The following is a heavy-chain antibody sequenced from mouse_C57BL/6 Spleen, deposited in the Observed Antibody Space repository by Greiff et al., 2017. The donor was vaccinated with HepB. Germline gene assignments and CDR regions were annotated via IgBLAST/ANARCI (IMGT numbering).Heavy chain of an antibody. CDR3: ARRADMVTTPYYAMDY. J-gene: IGHJ4*01. V-gene: IGHV1-54*01. D-gene: IGHD2-2*01. CDR1: GYAFTNYL. Sequence: VQLQQSGAELVRPGPSVKVSCKASGYAFTNYLIEWVKQRPGQGLEWIGVINPGSGGTNYNEKFKGKATLTADKSSSTAYMQLSSLTSEDSAVYFCARRADMVTTPYYAMDYWGQGTSVTVSS. CDR2: INPGSGGT.